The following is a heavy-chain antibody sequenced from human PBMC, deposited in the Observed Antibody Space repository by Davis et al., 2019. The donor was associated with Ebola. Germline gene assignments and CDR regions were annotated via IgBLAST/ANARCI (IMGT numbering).Heavy chain of an antibody. J-gene: IGHJ4*02. D-gene: IGHD5-12*01. CDR1: GDSVSINSAG. CDR3: ARGWLRSKFDY. Sequence: PSETLSLTCAISGDSVSINSAGWNWIRQSPSRGLEWLGRTYFNSKYYSDYAVSVRGRITINADPSKNQFSLQLNSVTPEDTAVYYCARGWLRSKFDYWGRGTLVTVSS. V-gene: IGHV6-1*01. CDR2: TYFNSKYYS.